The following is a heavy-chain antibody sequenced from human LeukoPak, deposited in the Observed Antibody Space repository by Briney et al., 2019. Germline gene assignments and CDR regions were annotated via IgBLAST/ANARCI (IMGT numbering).Heavy chain of an antibody. CDR3: ARDIGFDY. D-gene: IGHD3-10*01. Sequence: GGSLRLSCAASGCTVSSNYMSWVRRAPGKGLEWVSVIYSGGSTYYADSVKGRFTISRDNSKNTLYLQMNSLRAEDTAVYYCARDIGFDYWGQGTLVTVSS. CDR2: IYSGGST. J-gene: IGHJ4*02. V-gene: IGHV3-53*01. CDR1: GCTVSSNY.